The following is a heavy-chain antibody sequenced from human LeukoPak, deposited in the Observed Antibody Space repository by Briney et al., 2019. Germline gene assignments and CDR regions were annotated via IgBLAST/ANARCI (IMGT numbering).Heavy chain of an antibody. Sequence: SETLSLTCTVSGGSISSYYWSWIRQPPGKGLGWIGYIYYSGNTDYNPSLKSRVTISVDTSKNQFSLKLSSVTAADTAVYYCARYISSSQFSFDYWGQGTLVTVSS. CDR2: IYYSGNT. J-gene: IGHJ4*02. CDR1: GGSISSYY. D-gene: IGHD6-6*01. V-gene: IGHV4-59*01. CDR3: ARYISSSQFSFDY.